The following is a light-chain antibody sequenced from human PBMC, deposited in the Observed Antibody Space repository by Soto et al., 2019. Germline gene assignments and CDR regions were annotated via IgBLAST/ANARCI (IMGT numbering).Light chain of an antibody. CDR1: NIGSKS. CDR3: QVWDSSSDHPGV. V-gene: IGLV3-21*02. Sequence: SYELTQPPSVSVAPGQTARITCGGNNIGSKSVHWYQQKPGQAPVLVVYDDSDRPSGMPERFSGSSSGNTATLTISRVEAGDEADYYCQVWDSSSDHPGVFGTGTKVTVL. CDR2: DDS. J-gene: IGLJ1*01.